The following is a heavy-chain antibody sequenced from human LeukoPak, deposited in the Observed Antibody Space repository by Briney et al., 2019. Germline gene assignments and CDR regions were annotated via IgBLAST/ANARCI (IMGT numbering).Heavy chain of an antibody. V-gene: IGHV1-69*01. CDR2: IIPIFGTA. CDR3: ASSTSSYSSSRYTDY. CDR1: GGTFSSYA. D-gene: IGHD6-13*01. Sequence: SVKVSCKASGGTFSSYAISWVRQAPGQGLEWMGGIIPIFGTANYAQKFQGRVTITADESTSTAYMELSSLRSEDTAVYYCASSTSSYSSSRYTDYWGQGTLVTVSS. J-gene: IGHJ4*02.